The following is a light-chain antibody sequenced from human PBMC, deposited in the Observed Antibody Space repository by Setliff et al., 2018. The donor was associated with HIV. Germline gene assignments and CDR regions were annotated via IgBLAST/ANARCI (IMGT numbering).Light chain of an antibody. CDR2: EGI. Sequence: QSVLTQPASVSGSPGQSITISCTGTSSDVGGHNLVSWYQQHPGKAPKLMIYEGIKRPSGVSIRFSGSKSGNTASLAISGLQAEDEADYYCCSYTSSSLYVFGTGTKVTVL. J-gene: IGLJ1*01. CDR3: CSYTSSSLYV. V-gene: IGLV2-14*02. CDR1: SSDVGGHNL.